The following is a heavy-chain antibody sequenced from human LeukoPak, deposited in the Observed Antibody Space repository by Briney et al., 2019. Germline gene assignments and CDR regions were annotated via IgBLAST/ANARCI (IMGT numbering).Heavy chain of an antibody. CDR3: VGGYSSGWYYRFDP. CDR2: IRSKAYGGTT. CDR1: GFTFGDYA. V-gene: IGHV3-49*04. J-gene: IGHJ5*02. D-gene: IGHD6-19*01. Sequence: PGGSLRLSCRASGFTFGDYAMSWVRQAPGKGLEGGGFIRSKAYGGTTEYAASVKGRFTISRDDSKRIAYLQMNSLKTEDTAVYDCVGGYSSGWYYRFDPWGQGTPVSVSS.